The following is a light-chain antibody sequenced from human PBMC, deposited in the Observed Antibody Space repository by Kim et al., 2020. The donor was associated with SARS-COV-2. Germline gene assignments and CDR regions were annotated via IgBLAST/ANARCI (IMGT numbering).Light chain of an antibody. CDR1: QSVSASY. CDR3: QQYYSSPLT. Sequence: SPGERATLSCRASQSVSASYLAWYHQKPGQPPRLLISGASRRATGIPDRFSGTGSGTDFTLTISRLEPEDFGVYYCQQYYSSPLTFGGGTKVDIK. V-gene: IGKV3-20*01. CDR2: GAS. J-gene: IGKJ4*02.